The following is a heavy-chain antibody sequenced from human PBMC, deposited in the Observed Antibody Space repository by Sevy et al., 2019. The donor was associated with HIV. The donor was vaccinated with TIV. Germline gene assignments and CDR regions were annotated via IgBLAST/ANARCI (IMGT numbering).Heavy chain of an antibody. V-gene: IGHV3-23*01. D-gene: IGHD4-17*01. J-gene: IGHJ4*02. CDR2: ISGTGGST. CDR1: GFTFSSYG. Sequence: GGSLRLSCAASGFTFSSYGMIWVRQAPGKGLEWVSAISGTGGSTYYADSVKGRFTISRDNSKNTLYLQMNSLRAEDTAVYYCAKDPTVTTHVDFWGQGTLVTVSS. CDR3: AKDPTVTTHVDF.